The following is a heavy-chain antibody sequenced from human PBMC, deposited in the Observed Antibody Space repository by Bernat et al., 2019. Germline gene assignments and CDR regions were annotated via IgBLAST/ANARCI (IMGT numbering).Heavy chain of an antibody. CDR1: GGSFSDYY. D-gene: IGHD5-12*01. V-gene: IGHV4-34*01. Sequence: QVQLQQWGAGLLKPSETLSLTCAVYGGSFSDYYWNWIRQPPGKRLEWIGAIYYSGTTYYNPSLKSRVTMSVDASSNQFSLKVNALTAADTAVYYCARHLRQSGNTPDYWGQGTLVTVSS. J-gene: IGHJ4*02. CDR2: IYYSGTT. CDR3: ARHLRQSGNTPDY.